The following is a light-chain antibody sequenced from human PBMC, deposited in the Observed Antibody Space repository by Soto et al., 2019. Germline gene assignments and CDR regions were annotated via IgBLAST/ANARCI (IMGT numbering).Light chain of an antibody. CDR1: QSVSTN. CDR3: QQYNNWSPSWT. CDR2: GAS. Sequence: EIVMTKSPATLSVSPGERATLSCRASQSVSTNLAWYQQKPDQAPRLLIYGASTRATGIPARFSGSGSGTEFTLTISSLQSEDFAVYCCQQYNNWSPSWTFGQGTKVEIK. V-gene: IGKV3-15*01. J-gene: IGKJ1*01.